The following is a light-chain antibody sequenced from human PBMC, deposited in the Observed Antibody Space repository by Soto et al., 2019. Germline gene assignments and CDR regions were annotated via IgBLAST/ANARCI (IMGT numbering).Light chain of an antibody. J-gene: IGKJ4*01. CDR2: DAS. Sequence: EIVLTQSPATLSLSPGEGATLSCRASQSVRTSLVWYQQKPGQTPRLLIYDASNRATGVPARFSGSGSGTDFTLTISSLVPEDFALYYCQQRRSWPLTFGGGTKVEIK. CDR1: QSVRTS. CDR3: QQRRSWPLT. V-gene: IGKV3-11*01.